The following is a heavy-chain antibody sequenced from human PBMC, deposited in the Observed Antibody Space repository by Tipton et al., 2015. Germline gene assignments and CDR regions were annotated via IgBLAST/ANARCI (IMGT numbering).Heavy chain of an antibody. Sequence: TLSLTCSVSSDSISKYYWSWIRQPPGKELEWIGYIQYSGSTNYNPSLKSRITISLNTSKNQFSLKMSSVTAADTAVYFCARGLEHGMDVWGQGTTVTVS. V-gene: IGHV4-59*01. CDR1: SDSISKYY. CDR2: IQYSGST. J-gene: IGHJ6*02. CDR3: ARGLEHGMDV. D-gene: IGHD3-16*01.